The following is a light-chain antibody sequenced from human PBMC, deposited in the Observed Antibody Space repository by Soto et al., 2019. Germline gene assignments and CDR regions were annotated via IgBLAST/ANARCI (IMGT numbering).Light chain of an antibody. V-gene: IGLV3-1*01. CDR2: QDS. CDR1: KLGDKY. CDR3: QAWDSSTRVV. Sequence: SYELTQPPSVSVSPGQTASITCSGDKLGDKYACWYQQKPGQSPVLVIYQDSKRPSGIPERFSGSNSGNTATLTISGTQAMDEADYHCQAWDSSTRVVFGGGTKLTVL. J-gene: IGLJ2*01.